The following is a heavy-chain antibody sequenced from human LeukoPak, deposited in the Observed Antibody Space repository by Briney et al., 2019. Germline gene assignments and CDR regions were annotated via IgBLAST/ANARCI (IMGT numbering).Heavy chain of an antibody. D-gene: IGHD1-26*01. CDR3: ARDRSGSYYFVDAFDI. J-gene: IGHJ3*02. CDR2: IKQDGSEK. V-gene: IGHV3-7*01. CDR1: GFTFSSYW. Sequence: PGGSLRLSCAASGFTFSSYWMSWVRQAPGKGLEWVANIKQDGSEKYYVDSVKGRFTISRDNAKNSLYLQMNSLRAEDTAVYYCARDRSGSYYFVDAFDIWGQGTMVTVSS.